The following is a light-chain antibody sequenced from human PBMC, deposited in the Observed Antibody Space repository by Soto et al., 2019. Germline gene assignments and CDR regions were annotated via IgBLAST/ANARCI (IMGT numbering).Light chain of an antibody. CDR2: WAS. J-gene: IGKJ1*01. CDR3: QQYYSNPRT. V-gene: IGKV4-1*01. CDR1: QSVLYSSNNKNY. Sequence: DIVMTQSPDSLAVSLGERATINCKSSQSVLYSSNNKNYLAWYQQKPGQPPKLLIYWASTRESGVPDRFSGSGSGNEFTLTISSLQAEDVAVYYCQQYYSNPRTFGQGTKVEIK.